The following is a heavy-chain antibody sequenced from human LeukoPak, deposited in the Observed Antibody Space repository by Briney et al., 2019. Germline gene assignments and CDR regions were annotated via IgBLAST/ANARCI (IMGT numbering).Heavy chain of an antibody. D-gene: IGHD3-22*01. CDR2: INPSGGST. CDR1: GYTFTSYG. CDR3: ATGASNYYDSSPAFDI. Sequence: ASVKVSCKASGYTFTSYGISWVRQAPGQGLEWMGIINPSGGSTSYAQKFQGRVTMTRDTSTSTVYMELSSLRSEDTAVYYCATGASNYYDSSPAFDIWGQGTMVTVSS. J-gene: IGHJ3*02. V-gene: IGHV1-46*01.